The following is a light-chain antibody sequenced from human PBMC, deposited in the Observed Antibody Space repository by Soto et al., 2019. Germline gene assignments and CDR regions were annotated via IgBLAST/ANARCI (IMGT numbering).Light chain of an antibody. CDR2: HAS. CDR1: QSVSRY. V-gene: IGKV3-11*01. J-gene: IGKJ1*01. Sequence: EIVLTQSPATLSLSPGERATLSCRASQSVSRYLAWYQQKPGQAPRLLIYHASNRTTGIPARFSGSGSGTDFTLTISNLGPEEFAIYYCQHQSNWLWTFGQGTKEEIK. CDR3: QHQSNWLWT.